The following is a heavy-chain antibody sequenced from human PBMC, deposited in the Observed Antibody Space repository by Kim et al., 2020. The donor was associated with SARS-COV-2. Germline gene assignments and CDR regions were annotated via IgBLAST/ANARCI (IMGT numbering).Heavy chain of an antibody. D-gene: IGHD6-13*01. V-gene: IGHV4-39*01. Sequence: YSNPALKSRVTISVDTSTNQFSLKLSSVTAADTAVYYCANEESSSWLFDYWGQGTLVTVSS. J-gene: IGHJ4*02. CDR3: ANEESSSWLFDY.